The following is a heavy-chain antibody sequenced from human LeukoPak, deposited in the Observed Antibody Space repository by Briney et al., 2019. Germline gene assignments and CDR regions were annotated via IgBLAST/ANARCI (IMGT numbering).Heavy chain of an antibody. D-gene: IGHD3-3*01. J-gene: IGHJ4*01. CDR1: GDSMSSYY. V-gene: IGHV4-59*01. Sequence: SETLSLTCTISGDSMSSYYWSWIRQPPGKGLEWIGYISYSGNTDYNPSLKSRVTISVGASKIWFSLRLSSVTAADTAVYYCARGGPGFWSGTFDYWGQGTLVTVSS. CDR2: ISYSGNT. CDR3: ARGGPGFWSGTFDY.